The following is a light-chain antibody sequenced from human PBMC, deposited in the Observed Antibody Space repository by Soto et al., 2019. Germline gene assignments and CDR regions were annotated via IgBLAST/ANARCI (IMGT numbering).Light chain of an antibody. CDR2: DAS. Sequence: AIQLTQSPSSLSASVGDRVTITCRANQGISSALAWYQQKPGKAPKLLIYDASSLESGVPSRFSGSGSGTDFTLTISSLRPEDFATYYCQQFNSYPLTFDQGTRLEIK. CDR3: QQFNSYPLT. CDR1: QGISSA. V-gene: IGKV1-13*02. J-gene: IGKJ5*01.